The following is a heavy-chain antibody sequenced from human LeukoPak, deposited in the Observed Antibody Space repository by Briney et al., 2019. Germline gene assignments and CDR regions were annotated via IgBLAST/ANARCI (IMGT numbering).Heavy chain of an antibody. CDR3: ATGAWNVAN. V-gene: IGHV3-23*01. J-gene: IGHJ4*02. Sequence: GGSLRLSCAAFGFTFSSYAMSWVRQAPGRGLEWVPAISGSGGSTHYADSVKGRFTISRDNSKNTLFLQMNSLRAEDTAVYHCATGAWNVANWGQGTLVTVSS. CDR1: GFTFSSYA. D-gene: IGHD1-1*01. CDR2: ISGSGGST.